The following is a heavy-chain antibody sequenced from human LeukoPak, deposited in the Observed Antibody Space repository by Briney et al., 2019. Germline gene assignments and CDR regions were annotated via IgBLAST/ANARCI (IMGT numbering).Heavy chain of an antibody. CDR2: IYYSGST. CDR1: GVSISSYY. Sequence: SETLSLTCTVSGVSISSYYWSWIRQPPGKGLEWIGYIYYSGSTNYNPSLKSRVTISVDTSKNQFSLKLSSVTAADTAVYYCARDQSSLDAFDIWGQGTMVTVSS. D-gene: IGHD2-15*01. CDR3: ARDQSSLDAFDI. J-gene: IGHJ3*02. V-gene: IGHV4-59*01.